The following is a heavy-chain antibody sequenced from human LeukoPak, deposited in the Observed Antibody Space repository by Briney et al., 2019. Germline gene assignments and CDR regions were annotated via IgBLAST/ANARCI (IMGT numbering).Heavy chain of an antibody. Sequence: QPGGSLRLSCAASGFTFSNYNMNWVRQAPGKGPEWVSYISNSGSTIYYADSVKGRFTISRDNAKNSLYLQMNSLRAEDTAVYYCAGDPGDFDYWGQGTLVTVSS. CDR1: GFTFSNYN. D-gene: IGHD7-27*01. V-gene: IGHV3-48*01. J-gene: IGHJ4*02. CDR2: ISNSGSTI. CDR3: AGDPGDFDY.